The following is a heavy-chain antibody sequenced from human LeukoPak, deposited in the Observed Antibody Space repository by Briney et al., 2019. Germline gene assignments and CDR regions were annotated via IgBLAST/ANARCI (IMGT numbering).Heavy chain of an antibody. Sequence: PSETLSLTCTVSGGSISTYYWSWIRQPPGRGLEWIGDIYFTGSTNYNPALQSRGTISLDTSKNQFSLKLTSVAAADTAVYYCARHCASGTCAFDIWGQGTMVTVSS. CDR1: GGSISTYY. D-gene: IGHD6-13*01. J-gene: IGHJ3*02. V-gene: IGHV4-59*08. CDR3: ARHCASGTCAFDI. CDR2: IYFTGST.